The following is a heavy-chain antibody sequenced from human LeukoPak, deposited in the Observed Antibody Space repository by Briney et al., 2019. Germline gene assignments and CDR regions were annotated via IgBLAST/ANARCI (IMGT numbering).Heavy chain of an antibody. J-gene: IGHJ4*02. CDR2: IIPIFGTA. D-gene: IGHD2-2*01. V-gene: IGHV1-69*05. CDR1: GGTFSSYA. CDR3: ARGLEVVPAADPYYFDY. Sequence: SVKVSCKASGGTFSSYAISWVRQAPGQGLEWMGGIIPIFGTANYAQKFQGRVTITTDESTSTAYMELSSLRSEDTAVYYCARGLEVVPAADPYYFDYWGQGTLVTVSS.